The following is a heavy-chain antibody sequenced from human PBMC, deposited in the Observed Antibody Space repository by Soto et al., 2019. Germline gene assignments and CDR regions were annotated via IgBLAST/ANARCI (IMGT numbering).Heavy chain of an antibody. J-gene: IGHJ6*02. D-gene: IGHD1-7*01. CDR1: GGSISSGDYY. Sequence: SETLSLTCTVSGGSISSGDYYWSWIRQPPGKGLEWIGYIYYSGSTYYNPSLKSRVTISVDTSKNQFSLKLSSVTAADTAVYYCARAVGTTLGYYYGMDVWGQGTTVT. CDR3: ARAVGTTLGYYYGMDV. V-gene: IGHV4-30-4*01. CDR2: IYYSGST.